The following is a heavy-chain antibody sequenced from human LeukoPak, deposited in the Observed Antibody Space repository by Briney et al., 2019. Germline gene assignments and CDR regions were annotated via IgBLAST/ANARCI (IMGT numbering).Heavy chain of an antibody. CDR3: AKDPYSSAWYGRSDY. V-gene: IGHV3-23*01. CDR1: GFTFSTYA. D-gene: IGHD6-19*01. Sequence: GGSLRLSCAASGFTFSTYAMTWVRQAPGKGLEWVSGISGSGGNTYHADSVKGRFTISRDNSKNTLYLQMNSLRAEDTAVYYCAKDPYSSAWYGRSDYWGQGTLVTVSS. J-gene: IGHJ4*02. CDR2: ISGSGGNT.